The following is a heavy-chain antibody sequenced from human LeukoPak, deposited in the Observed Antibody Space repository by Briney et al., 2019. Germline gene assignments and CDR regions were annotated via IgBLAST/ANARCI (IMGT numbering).Heavy chain of an antibody. J-gene: IGHJ6*02. CDR2: IYPGDSDT. V-gene: IGHV5-51*01. CDR1: GSRFTSYW. D-gene: IGHD3-22*01. Sequence: PGESLQISCKGSGSRFTSYWIGWVRQLPGKGLEWMGIIYPGDSDTRYSPSFQGQVTISADKSISTAYLQWSSLKASDTAMYYCVRLLYYYDSTPEAMDVWGQGTTVTVSS. CDR3: VRLLYYYDSTPEAMDV.